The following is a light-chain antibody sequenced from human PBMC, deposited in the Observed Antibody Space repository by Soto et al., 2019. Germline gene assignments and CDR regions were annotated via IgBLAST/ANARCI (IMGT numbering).Light chain of an antibody. CDR2: DAS. J-gene: IGKJ5*01. Sequence: DIQMTPSLSSLSASVGVRVTITFRASQIVRGWLAWYQQRPGNAPTALIYDASTLASGVPSRSHGSGSGTEFTLTISSLQPDYFATYCCQQYSTYSTFGQGTRLEI. CDR1: QIVRGW. CDR3: QQYSTYST. V-gene: IGKV1-5*01.